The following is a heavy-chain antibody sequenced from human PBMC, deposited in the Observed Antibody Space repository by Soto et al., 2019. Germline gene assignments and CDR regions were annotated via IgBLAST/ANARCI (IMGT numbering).Heavy chain of an antibody. Sequence: EGSVKVSFKVSGYPLTELSMHLVRQAPGKGLEWMGGFDPEDGETIYAQKFQGRVTMTEDTSTDTAYMELSSLRSEDTAVYYCATGPDYGGNYAKYYFDYWGQGTMVTVSS. V-gene: IGHV1-24*01. CDR1: GYPLTELS. D-gene: IGHD4-17*01. CDR2: FDPEDGET. J-gene: IGHJ4*02. CDR3: ATGPDYGGNYAKYYFDY.